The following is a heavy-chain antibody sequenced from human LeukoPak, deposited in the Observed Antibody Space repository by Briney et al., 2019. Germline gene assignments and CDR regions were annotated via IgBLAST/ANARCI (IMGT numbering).Heavy chain of an antibody. CDR3: ARDSGSGYDRRAFDY. Sequence: SVKVSCKASGGTFSSYAISWGRQAPGEGLGWMGGIIPIFGTANYAQKFQGRVTLTADESTSTAYMERSSLRSEDTAVYYCARDSGSGYDRRAFDYWGQGTLVTVSP. CDR1: GGTFSSYA. CDR2: IIPIFGTA. D-gene: IGHD5-12*01. V-gene: IGHV1-69*13. J-gene: IGHJ4*02.